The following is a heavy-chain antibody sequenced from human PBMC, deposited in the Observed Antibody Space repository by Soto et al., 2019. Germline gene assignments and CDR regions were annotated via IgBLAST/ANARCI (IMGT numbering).Heavy chain of an antibody. CDR1: GFTFSSYS. CDR3: ARDRGVTGTAYYYYYMDV. CDR2: ISSSSSTL. V-gene: IGHV3-48*01. J-gene: IGHJ6*03. D-gene: IGHD1-20*01. Sequence: EVQLVESGGGLVQPGGSLRLSCAASGFTFSSYSMNWVRQAPGKGLEWVSYISSSSSTLYYADSVKGRFTISRDNAKNSLYLQMNSLRAEDTAVYYCARDRGVTGTAYYYYYMDVWGKGTTVTVSS.